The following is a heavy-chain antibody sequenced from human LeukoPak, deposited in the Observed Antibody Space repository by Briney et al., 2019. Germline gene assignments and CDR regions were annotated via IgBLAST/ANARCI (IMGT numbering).Heavy chain of an antibody. D-gene: IGHD3-22*01. Sequence: SVKVSCKASGGTFSSYAISWVRQAPGQGLEWMGGIIPIFGTANYAQKFQGRVTITADKSTSTAYMELSSLRSEDTAVYYCARDWSYYYDSSGYQSVWGQGTLVTVSS. CDR2: IIPIFGTA. V-gene: IGHV1-69*06. J-gene: IGHJ4*02. CDR3: ARDWSYYYDSSGYQSV. CDR1: GGTFSSYA.